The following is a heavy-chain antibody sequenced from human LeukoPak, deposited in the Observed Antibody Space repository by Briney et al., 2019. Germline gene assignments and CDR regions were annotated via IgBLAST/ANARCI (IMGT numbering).Heavy chain of an antibody. Sequence: GGSLRLSCAASGFTFSSYEMNWVRLAPGKGLEWVSYIRSSGSAIYYADSVKGRFTISRDNAKNSLYLQMNSLRAEDTAVYYCAPQGPSSGWYAYFDYWGQGTLVTVSS. J-gene: IGHJ4*02. V-gene: IGHV3-48*03. CDR3: APQGPSSGWYAYFDY. CDR2: IRSSGSAI. CDR1: GFTFSSYE. D-gene: IGHD6-19*01.